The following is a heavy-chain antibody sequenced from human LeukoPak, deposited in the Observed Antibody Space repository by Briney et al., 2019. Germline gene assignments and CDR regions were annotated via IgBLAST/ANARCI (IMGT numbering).Heavy chain of an antibody. Sequence: GGSLRLSCAASGFTFSSYAMSWVRQAPGEGLEWVSAISGSGGSTYYADSVKGRFTISRDNSKNTLYLQMNSLRAEDTAVYYCAKRTRFLEWLFYYYGMDVWGQGTTVTVSS. D-gene: IGHD3-3*01. CDR2: ISGSGGST. CDR1: GFTFSSYA. V-gene: IGHV3-23*01. CDR3: AKRTRFLEWLFYYYGMDV. J-gene: IGHJ6*02.